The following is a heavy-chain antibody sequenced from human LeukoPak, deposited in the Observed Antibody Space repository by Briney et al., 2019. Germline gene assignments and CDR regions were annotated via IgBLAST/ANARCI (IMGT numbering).Heavy chain of an antibody. Sequence: GGSLRLSCVASGFTFSNYAMSWVRQAPGKGLEWVSGLSGSGGSTYYADSLKGRFTISRDNSKNTLYLQMNSLRDEDTAVYYCAKDHGQGNIMYYLDYWGQGTLVTVSS. J-gene: IGHJ4*02. D-gene: IGHD2-8*01. CDR1: GFTFSNYA. V-gene: IGHV3-23*01. CDR2: LSGSGGST. CDR3: AKDHGQGNIMYYLDY.